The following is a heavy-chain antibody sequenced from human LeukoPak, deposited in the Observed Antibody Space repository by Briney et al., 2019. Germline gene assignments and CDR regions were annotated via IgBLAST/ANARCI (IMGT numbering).Heavy chain of an antibody. CDR3: AKRPTPYHASYFQH. V-gene: IGHV3-9*01. J-gene: IGHJ1*01. CDR2: IRWNGGSI. D-gene: IGHD2-2*01. Sequence: SLGFSCAASGFTFDDYAMHWVRQPRGKGLEWVSGIRWNGGSIGYADSVKVRFTIARDNAKHYLYLQMNSLRAKDTALYFCAKRPTPYHASYFQHWGQGTLVTVSS. CDR1: GFTFDDYA.